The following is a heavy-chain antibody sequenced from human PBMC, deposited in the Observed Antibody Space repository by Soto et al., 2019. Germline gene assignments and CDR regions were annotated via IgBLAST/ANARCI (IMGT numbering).Heavy chain of an antibody. D-gene: IGHD3-10*01. V-gene: IGHV3-7*03. CDR3: ARPRFRGMDV. J-gene: IGHJ6*02. CDR1: GFRLSNHF. CDR2: IKEDGREK. Sequence: EMQLVESGGGLVQPGGSLRLSCVASGFRLSNHFMNWVRQAPGKGLEWVATIKEDGREKYYVESVEGRFTISRDNAKNSLYLELSNVRDGDTAVYYCARPRFRGMDVWGQGTTVTVSS.